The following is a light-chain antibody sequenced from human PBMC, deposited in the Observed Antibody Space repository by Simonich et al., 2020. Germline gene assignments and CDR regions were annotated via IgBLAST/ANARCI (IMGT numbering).Light chain of an antibody. CDR2: GAS. J-gene: IGKJ1*01. V-gene: IGKV3-15*01. Sequence: EIVMTQSPATLSVSPGERATLSCRASQSVSSNLAWYQPKPGQAPRLLIYGASTRATGIPASFSGSGSGTEFTLTISSMQSEDFAVYYCQQYNNWSWTFGQGTKVEIK. CDR3: QQYNNWSWT. CDR1: QSVSSN.